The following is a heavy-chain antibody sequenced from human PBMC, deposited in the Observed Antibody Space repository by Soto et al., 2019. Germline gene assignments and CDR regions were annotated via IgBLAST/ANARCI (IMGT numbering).Heavy chain of an antibody. CDR3: ARGHLHQGYSYGNNWFDP. Sequence: SETLSLTCTVYGGSFRGSYWGGIRQPPGKGLEWFGVINHSGSTNYNPCLTSRVTISVDTSQNIFSLKLSSVTAADTAVYYSARGHLHQGYSYGNNWFDPWGQGTRVTVSS. D-gene: IGHD5-18*01. CDR2: INHSGST. V-gene: IGHV4-34*01. CDR1: GGSFRGSY. J-gene: IGHJ5*02.